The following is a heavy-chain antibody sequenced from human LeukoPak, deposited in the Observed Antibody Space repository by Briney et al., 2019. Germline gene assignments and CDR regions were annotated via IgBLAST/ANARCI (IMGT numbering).Heavy chain of an antibody. J-gene: IGHJ4*02. CDR1: GGTFSSYA. CDR3: ARGRRLRSLSLPFDY. Sequence: ASVKVSCKASGGTFSSYAISWVRQAPGQGLEWMGGIIPIFGTANYAQKFQGRVTITADESTSTAYMELSSLRSEDTAVYYCARGRRLRSLSLPFDYWGQGTLVTVSS. CDR2: IIPIFGTA. V-gene: IGHV1-69*13. D-gene: IGHD5-12*01.